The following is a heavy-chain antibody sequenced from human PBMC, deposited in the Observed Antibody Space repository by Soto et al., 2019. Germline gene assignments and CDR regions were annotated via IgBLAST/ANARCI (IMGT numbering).Heavy chain of an antibody. V-gene: IGHV3-23*01. J-gene: IGHJ2*01. CDR1: GFTFSSFA. CDR3: VRKIVGTTTSGAYWYFDV. D-gene: IGHD1-26*01. CDR2: VSGGGDAT. Sequence: EVQLLESGGGLVQPGGSLRLSCAASGFTFSSFAMNWVRQAPGKGLEWVSGVSGGGDATFYADSVKGRFTISRVQSKNTVYVQMNRLRAEDTAVYYCVRKIVGTTTSGAYWYFDVWVRGTLVTVSS.